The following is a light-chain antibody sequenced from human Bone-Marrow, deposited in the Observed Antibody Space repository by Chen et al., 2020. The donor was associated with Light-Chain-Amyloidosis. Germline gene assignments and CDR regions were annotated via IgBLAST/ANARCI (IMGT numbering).Light chain of an antibody. V-gene: IGLV3-19*01. J-gene: IGLJ2*01. CDR1: SLRSYY. CDR3: NSRDSSGNHLVV. Sequence: SSELTQDPAVSVALGQTVRITCQGDSLRSYYASWYQQKPGQAPVLVIYGKNNRPSGIPDRFSGSSSGITASLTITGAQAEDEADYYCNSRDSSGNHLVVFGGGTKLTVL. CDR2: GKN.